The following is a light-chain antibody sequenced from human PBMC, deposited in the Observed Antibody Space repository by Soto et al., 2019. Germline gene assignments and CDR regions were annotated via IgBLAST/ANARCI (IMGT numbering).Light chain of an antibody. CDR1: QSVSSTY. CDR3: QHYGRSPWT. CDR2: GAS. J-gene: IGKJ1*01. V-gene: IGKV3-20*01. Sequence: EIVLTQSPGTLSLSPGERATLSCRAHQSVSSTYLAWYQQKPGQAPRLLIYGASTRATGIPDRFSGSGSGTDFTLTISRLEPEDFAVYYCQHYGRSPWTFGQGTKVEIK.